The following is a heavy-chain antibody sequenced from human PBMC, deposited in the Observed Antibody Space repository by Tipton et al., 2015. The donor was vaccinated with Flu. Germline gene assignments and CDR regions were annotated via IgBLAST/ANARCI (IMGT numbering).Heavy chain of an antibody. CDR3: AKVSSSSSSYYFDY. CDR2: IYYSGLS. Sequence: GLVKPSQTLSLTCTVSGDSISSGGYYWTWIRQRPGKGLEWIGYIYYSGLSLYNPSLKSRVTISVDTSKNQFSLKLSSVTAADTAVYYCAKVSSSSSSYYFDYWGQGILVTVSS. CDR1: GDSISSGGYY. V-gene: IGHV4-31*03. D-gene: IGHD6-6*01. J-gene: IGHJ4*02.